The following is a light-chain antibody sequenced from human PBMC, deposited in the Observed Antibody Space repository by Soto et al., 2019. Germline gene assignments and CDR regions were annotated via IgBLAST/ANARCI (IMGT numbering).Light chain of an antibody. Sequence: AIQMTQSPSSVSASLGDRVTITCRASQDIENDLAWYQQRPGQAPKLLIYAASSLQSGLPSRFSGGGSGTDFTLTINNLQPGDIATYYCLQDYNFPLTFGGGTKVEIK. CDR1: QDIEND. CDR3: LQDYNFPLT. J-gene: IGKJ4*01. V-gene: IGKV1-6*01. CDR2: AAS.